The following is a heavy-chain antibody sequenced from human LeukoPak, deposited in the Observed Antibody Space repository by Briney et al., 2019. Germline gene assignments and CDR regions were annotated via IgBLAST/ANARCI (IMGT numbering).Heavy chain of an antibody. Sequence: PGGSLRLSCAASGFTFSDSYMTWVRQAPGKGVEWVAYISGSGHDINYSESAKGRFTISRDNAKNSLYLQMNSLRAEDTAVYYCARGKFMADYFDYWGQGTLVTVSS. D-gene: IGHD5-24*01. V-gene: IGHV3-11*04. J-gene: IGHJ4*02. CDR3: ARGKFMADYFDY. CDR2: ISGSGHDI. CDR1: GFTFSDSY.